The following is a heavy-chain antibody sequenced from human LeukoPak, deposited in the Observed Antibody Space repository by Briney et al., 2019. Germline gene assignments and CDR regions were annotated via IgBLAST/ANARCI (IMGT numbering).Heavy chain of an antibody. V-gene: IGHV3-11*01. CDR3: ARGRYYDSSGYDGDYFDY. CDR1: GFTFSDYY. D-gene: IGHD3-22*01. Sequence: PGGSLRLSCAASGFTFSDYYMSWIRQAPGKGLEWVSYISSSGSTIYYADSVKGRFTISRDNAKNSLYLQMNSLRAEDTAVYHCARGRYYDSSGYDGDYFDYWGQGTLVTVSS. J-gene: IGHJ4*02. CDR2: ISSSGSTI.